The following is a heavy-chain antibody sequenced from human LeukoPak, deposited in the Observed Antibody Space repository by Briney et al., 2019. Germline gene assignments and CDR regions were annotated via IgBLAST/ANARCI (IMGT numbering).Heavy chain of an antibody. CDR1: GYTFTSYG. CDR2: ISAYNCNT. Sequence: ASVKVSCKASGYTFTSYGLSWVRQAPGQGLEWMGLISAYNCNTNYTQKLQGRVTMITDTSTSTAYMELRSLRSDDTAVYYCARDLISRWELPNDAFDIWGQGTMVTVSS. J-gene: IGHJ3*02. V-gene: IGHV1-18*01. CDR3: ARDLISRWELPNDAFDI. D-gene: IGHD1-26*01.